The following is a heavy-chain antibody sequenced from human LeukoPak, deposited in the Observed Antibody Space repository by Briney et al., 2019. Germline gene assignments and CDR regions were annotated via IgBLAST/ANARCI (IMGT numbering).Heavy chain of an antibody. V-gene: IGHV5-51*01. J-gene: IGHJ4*02. D-gene: IGHD5-24*01. CDR1: GYRFATHW. CDR3: ARQGGYNSADF. CDR2: INPGDSDT. Sequence: GESLKISCKGSGYRFATHWIGWLRQMPGKGLEWMGIINPGDSDTRYRPSFQGQVTISVDKSISTAYLQWSSLKASDTAMYYCARQGGYNSADFWGQGTLVTVSS.